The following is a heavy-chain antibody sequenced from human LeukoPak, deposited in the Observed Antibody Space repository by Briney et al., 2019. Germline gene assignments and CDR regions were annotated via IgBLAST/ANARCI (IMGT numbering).Heavy chain of an antibody. J-gene: IGHJ4*02. CDR1: GGTFSSYA. CDR3: ARDTGDPGYFDY. V-gene: IGHV1-69*05. D-gene: IGHD7-27*01. CDR2: IIPIFGTA. Sequence: ASVKVSCKASGGTFSSYAISWVRQAPGQGLEWMGRIIPIFGTANYAQKFQGRVTITTDESTCTAYMELSSLRSEDTAVYYCARDTGDPGYFDYWGQGTLVTVSS.